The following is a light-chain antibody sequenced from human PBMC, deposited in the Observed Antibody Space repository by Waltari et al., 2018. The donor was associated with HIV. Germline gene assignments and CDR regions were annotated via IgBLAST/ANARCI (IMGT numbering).Light chain of an antibody. CDR2: GTS. V-gene: IGKV3-15*01. Sequence: EIVMTQSPATLSVSPGTRATLSCRASESVNSNLAWYQHKPGQAPRLLIYGTSTRAAGLPARFSVSGSGTEFTLTITSLQSEDFAVYYCLHYNNCPPRLTFGGGTKVEIK. CDR1: ESVNSN. J-gene: IGKJ4*01. CDR3: LHYNNCPPRLT.